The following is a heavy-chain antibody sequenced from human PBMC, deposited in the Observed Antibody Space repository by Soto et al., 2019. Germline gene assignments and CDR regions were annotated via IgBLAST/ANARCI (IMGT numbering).Heavy chain of an antibody. Sequence: HSEALSLTCAVYGGSFSGYYWSWIRQPPGKGLEWIGEINHSGSTNYNPSLKSRVTISVDTSKNQFSLKLSSVTAADTAVYYCARTDSSSWSPFEYWGQGTLVTVSS. J-gene: IGHJ4*02. CDR3: ARTDSSSWSPFEY. V-gene: IGHV4-34*01. CDR2: INHSGST. CDR1: GGSFSGYY. D-gene: IGHD6-13*01.